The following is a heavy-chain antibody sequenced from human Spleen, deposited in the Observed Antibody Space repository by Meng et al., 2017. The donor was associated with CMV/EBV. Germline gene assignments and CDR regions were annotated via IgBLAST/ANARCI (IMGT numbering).Heavy chain of an antibody. D-gene: IGHD1-1*01. J-gene: IGHJ5*02. CDR1: GGSISSSNYY. CDR2: TYYSGSP. V-gene: IGHV4-39*07. CDR3: ARVLEMNWIDP. Sequence: SETLSLTCTVSGGSISSSNYYWGWIRQPPGKGLEWIGGTYYSGSPTYNPSLKSRVTISVDTSKNQLSLNVRSVSAADTAVYYCARVLEMNWIDPWGQGTTVTVSS.